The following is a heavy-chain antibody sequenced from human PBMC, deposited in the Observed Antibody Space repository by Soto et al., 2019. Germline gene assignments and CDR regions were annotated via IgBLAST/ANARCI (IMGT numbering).Heavy chain of an antibody. CDR1: GFTFRSYE. CDR3: ARAWGGYVNF. CDR2: ISSSGSTI. V-gene: IGHV3-48*03. D-gene: IGHD3-3*01. Sequence: PGGSLRLSCAASGFTFRSYEMNGVRQAPGKGLEWVSYISSSGSTIYYADSVKGRFTISRDNAKNSLYLQMNGLRAEDPVVYYCARAWGGYVNFWGQVTMVTV. J-gene: IGHJ4*02.